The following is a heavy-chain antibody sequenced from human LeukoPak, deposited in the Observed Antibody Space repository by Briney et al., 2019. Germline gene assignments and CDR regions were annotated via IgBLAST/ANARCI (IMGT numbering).Heavy chain of an antibody. CDR1: GYTFTGYY. D-gene: IGHD3-22*01. J-gene: IGHJ3*02. CDR2: INPNSGGT. Sequence: ASVEVSCKASGYTFTGYYMHWVRQAPGQGLEWMGRINPNSGGTNYAQKFQGRVTMTRDTSISTAYMELSRLRSDDTAVYYCARTYYYDSSGYPRGVAYDIWGQGTMVTVSS. CDR3: ARTYYYDSSGYPRGVAYDI. V-gene: IGHV1-2*06.